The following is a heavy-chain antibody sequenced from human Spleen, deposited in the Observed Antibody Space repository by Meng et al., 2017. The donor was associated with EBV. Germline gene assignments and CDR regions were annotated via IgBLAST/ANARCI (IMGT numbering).Heavy chain of an antibody. V-gene: IGHV3-11*04. J-gene: IGHJ4*02. D-gene: IGHD4-11*01. CDR1: GFSFSDHY. CDR3: ARGLDY. Sequence: GRVWGLGGGLANPGGSLICSCAASGFSFSDHYMSWIRQAPGKGLEWVSYISSSGSTINYVDSVKGRFTISRDNAKNTLYLQMNSLRAEDTAVYYCARGLDYWGQGSLVTVSS. CDR2: ISSSGSTI.